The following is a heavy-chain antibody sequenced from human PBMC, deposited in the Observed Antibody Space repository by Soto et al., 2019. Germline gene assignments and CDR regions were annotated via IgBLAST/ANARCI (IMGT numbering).Heavy chain of an antibody. CDR3: ASCIEVAEYNWFDP. CDR1: GGSISSSSYY. Sequence: QLQLQESGPGLVKPSETLSLTCTVSGGSISSSSYYWGWIRQPPGKGLEWIGSIYYSGSTYYNPSLKSRVTISVDRSKNQFSLKLSSVTAADTAVYYCASCIEVAEYNWFDPWGQGTLVTVSS. D-gene: IGHD6-19*01. J-gene: IGHJ5*02. CDR2: IYYSGST. V-gene: IGHV4-39*01.